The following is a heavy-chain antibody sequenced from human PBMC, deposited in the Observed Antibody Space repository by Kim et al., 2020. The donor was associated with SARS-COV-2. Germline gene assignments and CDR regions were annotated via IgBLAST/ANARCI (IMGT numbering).Heavy chain of an antibody. CDR2: IYYSGST. Sequence: SETLSLTCTVSGGSISSSSYYWGWIRQPPGKGLEWIGSIYYSGSTYYNPSLKSRVTISVDTSKNQFSLKLSSVTAADTAVYYCARHGDHDYGDYLGEFDYWGQGTLVTVSS. CDR1: GGSISSSSYY. D-gene: IGHD4-17*01. J-gene: IGHJ4*02. CDR3: ARHGDHDYGDYLGEFDY. V-gene: IGHV4-39*01.